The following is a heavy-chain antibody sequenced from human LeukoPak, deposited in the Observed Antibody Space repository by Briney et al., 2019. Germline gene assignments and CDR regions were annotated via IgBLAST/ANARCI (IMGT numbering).Heavy chain of an antibody. CDR2: ISSSGSTI. V-gene: IGHV3-48*03. J-gene: IGHJ4*02. Sequence: GGSLRLSCAASGFTISSYEMNWVRQAPGKGLEWVSYISSSGSTIYYADSVKGRFTISRDNAKNSLYLQMNSLRAEDTAVYYCARDGTYYYDSSGYPYWGQGTLVTVSS. D-gene: IGHD3-22*01. CDR1: GFTISSYE. CDR3: ARDGTYYYDSSGYPY.